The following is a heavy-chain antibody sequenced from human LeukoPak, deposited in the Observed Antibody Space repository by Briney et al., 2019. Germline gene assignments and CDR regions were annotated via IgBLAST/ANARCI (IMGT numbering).Heavy chain of an antibody. CDR3: AREWASSSKRYYYYYGMDV. V-gene: IGHV4-4*07. CDR1: GGSLSSYY. CDR2: IYSSGST. J-gene: IGHJ6*02. D-gene: IGHD6-6*01. Sequence: SETLSLTCTVSGGSLSSYYWRWVREPAGEGLEWIGRIYSSGSTNYNPSLKSRVTMSVDTSKNQFSLKLSSVTAADTAVYYCAREWASSSKRYYYYYGMDVWGQGTTVTVSS.